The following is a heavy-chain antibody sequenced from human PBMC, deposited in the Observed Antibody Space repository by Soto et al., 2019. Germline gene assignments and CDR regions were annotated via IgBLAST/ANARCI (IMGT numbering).Heavy chain of an antibody. CDR3: PRDRFDISGYYQFDF. J-gene: IGHJ4*02. Sequence: SETLSLTXAVSGDSFSSGGFYWNWIRQPPGKGLEWIGYIHYGGGTYFNPSLKSRVSMSIDTSKKQVSLNLSSVTAADTAVFYFPRDRFDISGYYQFDFWGQGTLVTVSS. D-gene: IGHD3-3*01. V-gene: IGHV4-30-4*08. CDR2: IHYGGGT. CDR1: GDSFSSGGFY.